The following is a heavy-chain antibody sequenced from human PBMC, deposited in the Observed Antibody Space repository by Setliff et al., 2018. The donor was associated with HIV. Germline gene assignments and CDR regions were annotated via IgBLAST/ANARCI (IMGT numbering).Heavy chain of an antibody. CDR2: IYHTGST. J-gene: IGHJ5*02. D-gene: IGHD3-3*01. CDR1: GGSISSSSYY. Sequence: SETLSLTCTVSGGSISSSSYYWGWIRQPPGKGLEWIGEIYHTGSTNYNPSLKSRVTISVDTSKNHFSLNVSSLTAADTALYFCARVGAFGVGGWFDPWGQGSQVTVSS. CDR3: ARVGAFGVGGWFDP. V-gene: IGHV4-39*07.